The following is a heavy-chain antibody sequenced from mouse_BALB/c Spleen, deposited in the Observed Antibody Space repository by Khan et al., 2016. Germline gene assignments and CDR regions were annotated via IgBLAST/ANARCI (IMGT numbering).Heavy chain of an antibody. CDR1: GFTLTSYG. J-gene: IGHJ4*01. V-gene: IGHV2-6-2*01. CDR2: IWSDGST. Sequence: QVQLKESGPDLVAPSQSLSITCTVSGFTLTSYGVHWVRQPPGKGLEWLVVIWSDGSTTYNSALKSRLSISKDNSKSQVFLKMNSLQTDDTAMYYCARSTAYYYAMDYWGQGTSVTVSS. D-gene: IGHD1-2*01. CDR3: ARSTAYYYAMDY.